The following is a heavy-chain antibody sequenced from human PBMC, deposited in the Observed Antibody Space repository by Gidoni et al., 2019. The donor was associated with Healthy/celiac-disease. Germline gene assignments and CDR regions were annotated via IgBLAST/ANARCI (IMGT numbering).Heavy chain of an antibody. CDR1: GFTFRSYA. CDR3: AREYSSSFYYYYGMDV. V-gene: IGHV3-64*01. Sequence: EVQLVESGGGLVQPGGSLRLSCAASGFTFRSYAMHWVRQAPGKGLEYVSAISSNGGSTYYANSVKGRFPISRDNSKNTLYLQMGSLRAEDMAVYYCAREYSSSFYYYYGMDVWGQGTTVTVSS. J-gene: IGHJ6*02. CDR2: ISSNGGST. D-gene: IGHD6-6*01.